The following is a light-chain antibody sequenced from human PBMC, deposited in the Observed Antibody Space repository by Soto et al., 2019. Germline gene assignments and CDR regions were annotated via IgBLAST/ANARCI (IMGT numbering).Light chain of an antibody. CDR1: SSNVGNHY. CDR3: GAWDRSLSAGV. CDR2: ENN. V-gene: IGLV1-51*02. J-gene: IGLJ3*02. Sequence: QSVLTQPPSVSAAPGQKVSISCSGSSSNVGNHYVSWYQQFPGTAPKLLIYENNKRPSGVPDRFSGSKSGTSATLGITGLQTGDEAVYYCGAWDRSLSAGVFGGGTKLTVL.